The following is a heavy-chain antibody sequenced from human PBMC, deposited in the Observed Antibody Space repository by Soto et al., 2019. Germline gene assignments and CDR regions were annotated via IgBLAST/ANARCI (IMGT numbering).Heavy chain of an antibody. V-gene: IGHV1-2*02. CDR2: INPNSGGT. Sequence: ASVKVSCKASGYTFTGYYMHWVRQAPGQGLEWMGWINPNSGGTNYAQKFQGRVTMTRDTSISTAYMELSRLRSDDTAVYYCARDPYCSSTSCHSRTWYYGMEVWGQGTTVSVSS. CDR3: ARDPYCSSTSCHSRTWYYGMEV. D-gene: IGHD2-2*01. CDR1: GYTFTGYY. J-gene: IGHJ6*01.